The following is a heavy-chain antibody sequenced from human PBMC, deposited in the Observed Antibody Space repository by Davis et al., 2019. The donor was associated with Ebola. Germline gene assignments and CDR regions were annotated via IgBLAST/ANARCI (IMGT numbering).Heavy chain of an antibody. Sequence: PGGSLRLSCAASGFTFSSYWMSWVRQAPGKGLEWVSVIYDQSTAYADAVRGRFIISRDKSNNTLYLEMSSLRVDDTAVYYCATTQWLREFDNWGQGTLVTVSS. CDR2: IYDQST. CDR3: ATTQWLREFDN. V-gene: IGHV3-53*05. CDR1: GFTFSSYW. J-gene: IGHJ4*02. D-gene: IGHD6-19*01.